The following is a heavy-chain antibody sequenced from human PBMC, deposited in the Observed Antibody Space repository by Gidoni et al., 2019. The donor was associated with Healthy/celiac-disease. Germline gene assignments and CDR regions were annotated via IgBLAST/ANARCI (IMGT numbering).Heavy chain of an antibody. V-gene: IGHV4-31*03. J-gene: IGHJ3*02. CDR2: LYYSGST. CDR3: ARGVTIFGVVILEAFDI. Sequence: VQLQESRPGLVKPSQTLFLTCTVSGGSISSGGYYWSWIRQHPGKGLEWIGYLYYSGSTFYNPSLKSRVTISVDTSKNQFSLKLGSVTAADTAVYYCARGVTIFGVVILEAFDIWGQGTMVTVSS. D-gene: IGHD3-3*01. CDR1: GGSISSGGYY.